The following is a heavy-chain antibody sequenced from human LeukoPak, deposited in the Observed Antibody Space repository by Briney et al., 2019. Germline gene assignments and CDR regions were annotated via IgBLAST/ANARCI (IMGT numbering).Heavy chain of an antibody. CDR3: AREGGVTSCLSRNYCYYYMDV. V-gene: IGHV1-46*01. D-gene: IGHD2-2*01. CDR2: INPSGGST. Sequence: ASVKVSCKASGYTFTSYYMHWVRQAPGQGLEWMGIINPSGGSTSYAQKFQGRVTMTRDTSTSTVYMELSSLRSEDTAVYYCAREGGVTSCLSRNYCYYYMDVWGKGTTVTVSS. J-gene: IGHJ6*03. CDR1: GYTFTSYY.